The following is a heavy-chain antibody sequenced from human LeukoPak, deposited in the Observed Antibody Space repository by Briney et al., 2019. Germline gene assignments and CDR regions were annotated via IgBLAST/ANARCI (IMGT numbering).Heavy chain of an antibody. D-gene: IGHD3-22*01. CDR2: IYPGDSDT. V-gene: IGHV5-51*01. Sequence: GESLKISCKGSGYSFTSYWIGWVRQMPGKGLEWMGIIYPGDSDTRYSPSFQGQVTISADKSISTAYLQWSSLKALDTAMYYCARLADDSSGYYSNWFDPWGQGTLVTVSS. CDR3: ARLADDSSGYYSNWFDP. CDR1: GYSFTSYW. J-gene: IGHJ5*02.